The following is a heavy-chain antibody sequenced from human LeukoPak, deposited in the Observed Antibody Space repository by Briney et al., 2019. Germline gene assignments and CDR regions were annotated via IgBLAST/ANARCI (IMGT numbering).Heavy chain of an antibody. CDR1: GYTFTSYD. Sequence: GASVKVSCKASGYTFTSYDINWVRQATRQGLEWMGWMNRNSGDTGYAQKFQDRLTITRNTSISTAYMELSSLRSEDTAVYYCARKKVATITYNAFDIWGQGTMVTVSS. D-gene: IGHD5-12*01. V-gene: IGHV1-8*03. CDR2: MNRNSGDT. J-gene: IGHJ3*02. CDR3: ARKKVATITYNAFDI.